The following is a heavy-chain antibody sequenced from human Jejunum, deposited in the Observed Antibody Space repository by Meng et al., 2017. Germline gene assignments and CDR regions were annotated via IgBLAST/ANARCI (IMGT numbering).Heavy chain of an antibody. Sequence: SLKISCAASGFTFGDHAMHWVRQAPGKGLEWVSGITWSSDASGYRDTVKGRFTVSRDNAKNTLYLEMRSLRPEDTALYYCVRDAQAQLRGTFDVWGQGTMVTVSS. CDR2: ITWSSDAS. CDR3: VRDAQAQLRGTFDV. J-gene: IGHJ3*01. CDR1: GFTFGDHA. D-gene: IGHD5-24*01. V-gene: IGHV3-9*01.